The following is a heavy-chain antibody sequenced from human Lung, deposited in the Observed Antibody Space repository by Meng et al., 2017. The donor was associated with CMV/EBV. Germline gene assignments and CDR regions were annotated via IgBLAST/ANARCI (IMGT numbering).Heavy chain of an antibody. D-gene: IGHD3-22*01. J-gene: IGHJ4*02. CDR1: GGSFSHNY. V-gene: IGHV4-34*01. CDR3: AREAAGDYDSSGPVDY. Sequence: PETLSLXCAVSGGSFSHNYWSWIRQPPGKGLEWIGEVNHRGSSNYNPSLMSRVTISVDTSKKQCSLKMSSVTAADTAVYYCAREAAGDYDSSGPVDYWGQGXLVTVSS. CDR2: VNHRGSS.